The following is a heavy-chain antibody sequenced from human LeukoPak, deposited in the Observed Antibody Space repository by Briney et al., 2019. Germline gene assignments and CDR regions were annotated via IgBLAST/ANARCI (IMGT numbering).Heavy chain of an antibody. CDR3: ARGGSSGYTYSDY. Sequence: PGGSLRLSCAASGFTFSSYWMHRVRHAPGKGLVWVSRIKSDGSTTNYADSVKGRFTISRDNAKNTLYLQMNSLRADDTAVYYCARGGSSGYTYSDYWGQGTLVTVSS. D-gene: IGHD5-18*01. V-gene: IGHV3-74*01. CDR1: GFTFSSYW. CDR2: IKSDGSTT. J-gene: IGHJ4*02.